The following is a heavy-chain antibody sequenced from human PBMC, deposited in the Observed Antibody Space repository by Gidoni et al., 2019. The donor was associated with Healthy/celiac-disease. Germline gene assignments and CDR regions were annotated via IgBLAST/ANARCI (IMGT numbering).Heavy chain of an antibody. V-gene: IGHV3-11*01. D-gene: IGHD3-9*01. J-gene: IGHJ5*02. CDR2: ISSSGSTI. CDR1: GFTFSDYY. Sequence: QVQLVESGGGLVKPGGSLRLSCEASGFTFSDYYMSWIRQAPGKGLEWVSYISSSGSTIYYADSVKGRFTISRDNAKNSLCLQMNSLRAEDTAVYYCARDARYYDILTGFRYNWFDPWGQGTLVTVSS. CDR3: ARDARYYDILTGFRYNWFDP.